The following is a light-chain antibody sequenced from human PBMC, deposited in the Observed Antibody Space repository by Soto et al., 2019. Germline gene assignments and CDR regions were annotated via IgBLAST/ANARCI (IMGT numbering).Light chain of an antibody. CDR3: QHYVTWPLT. V-gene: IGKV3-15*01. J-gene: IGKJ4*01. Sequence: EIVMTQSPATLSVSPGEAATLSCRASQGIGDTLAWYQQKPGQTPRLLIYDTSIRATGDPARFSGSRSGAEFTLTISSLQSEDFAVYYCQHYVTWPLTFGGGTKVE. CDR2: DTS. CDR1: QGIGDT.